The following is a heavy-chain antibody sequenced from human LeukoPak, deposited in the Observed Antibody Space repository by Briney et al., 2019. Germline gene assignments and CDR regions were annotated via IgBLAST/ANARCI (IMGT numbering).Heavy chain of an antibody. Sequence: SETLSLTCTVSGGSISSGGYYWSWIRQHPGKGLEWIGYIYHSGSTYYNPSLKSRVTISVDTSKNQFSLKLSSVTAADTAVYYCARAGYYDSSGPLLGAFDYWGQGTLVTVSS. V-gene: IGHV4-31*03. CDR3: ARAGYYDSSGPLLGAFDY. CDR2: IYHSGST. D-gene: IGHD3-22*01. CDR1: GGSISSGGYY. J-gene: IGHJ4*02.